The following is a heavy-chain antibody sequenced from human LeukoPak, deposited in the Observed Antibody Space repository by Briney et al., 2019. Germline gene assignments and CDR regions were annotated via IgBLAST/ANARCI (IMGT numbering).Heavy chain of an antibody. Sequence: SVKVSCKASGGTFSSYAISWVRQAPGQGLEWMGSIIPILGIANYAQKFQGRVTITADKSTSTAYMELSSLRSEDTAVYYCARGEAEVGANDYWGQGTLVTVSS. CDR2: IIPILGIA. CDR1: GGTFSSYA. J-gene: IGHJ4*02. V-gene: IGHV1-69*04. D-gene: IGHD1-26*01. CDR3: ARGEAEVGANDY.